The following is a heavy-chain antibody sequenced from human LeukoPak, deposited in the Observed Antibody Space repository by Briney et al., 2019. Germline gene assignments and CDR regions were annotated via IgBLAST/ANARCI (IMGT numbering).Heavy chain of an antibody. CDR2: INRDGSSA. D-gene: IGHD5-18*01. CDR3: ARRVSAKSLDY. CDR1: GFTFSSYW. J-gene: IGHJ4*02. V-gene: IGHV3-74*01. Sequence: GGSLRLSCAASGFTFSSYWMHWVRQSPGKGPVWVSRINRDGSSADYADSVKGRFTISIDNAKNTLYLQMNSPRAEDTAVYYCARRVSAKSLDYWGQGTLVTVSS.